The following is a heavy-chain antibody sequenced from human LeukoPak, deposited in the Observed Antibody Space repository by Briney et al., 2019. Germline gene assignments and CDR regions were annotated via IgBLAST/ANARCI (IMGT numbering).Heavy chain of an antibody. J-gene: IGHJ3*02. CDR3: ARESLVTGTTYAFDI. CDR2: ISSSSSYI. CDR1: GFTFSSYS. D-gene: IGHD1-20*01. V-gene: IGHV3-21*01. Sequence: GGSLRFSCAASGFTFSSYSMNWLRQAPGQGLEWVSSISSSSSYIYYADSVKGRFTISRDNAKNSLYLQMNSLRAEDTAVYYCARESLVTGTTYAFDIWGQGTMVTVSS.